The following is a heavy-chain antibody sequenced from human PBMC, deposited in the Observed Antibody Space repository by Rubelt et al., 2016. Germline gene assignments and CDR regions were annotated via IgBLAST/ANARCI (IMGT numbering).Heavy chain of an antibody. CDR2: IIPIFGTA. V-gene: IGHV1-69*01. J-gene: IGHJ4*02. Sequence: GGIIPIFGTANYAQKFQGRVTITADESTSTAYMELSSLRAEDTAVYSCASSGWFAEPRGRVFEHWGQGTLVTVSS. CDR3: ASSGWFAEPRGRVFEH. D-gene: IGHD3-10*01.